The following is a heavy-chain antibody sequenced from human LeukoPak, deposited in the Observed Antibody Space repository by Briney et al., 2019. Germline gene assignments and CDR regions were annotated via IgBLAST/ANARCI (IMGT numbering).Heavy chain of an antibody. D-gene: IGHD5-24*01. CDR1: DASINSGSYY. CDR2: VYISGST. V-gene: IGHV4-61*02. Sequence: PSETLSLTCTVSDASINSGSYYWTWIRQPAGKGLQWIGRVYISGSTNYNPSLKSRVTISVDTSKKQFSLNLNSVTAADTAVYYCAGGRDGDKLGALDYWGQGTRVTVS. CDR3: AGGRDGDKLGALDY. J-gene: IGHJ4*02.